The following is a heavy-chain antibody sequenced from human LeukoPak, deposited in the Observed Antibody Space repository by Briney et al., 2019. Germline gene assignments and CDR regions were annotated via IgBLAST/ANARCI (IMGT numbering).Heavy chain of an antibody. Sequence: SQTLSLTCTVSGGSISSGGYYWSWIRQPPGKGLEWIGSVYYDGSTYFNPSLKSRVTISLDTCKNQFSLRLNSVTAADTAVYYCARAGGLNYYGGFSEFGYWGQGRLVTVSS. V-gene: IGHV4-39*07. CDR3: ARAGGLNYYGGFSEFGY. CDR1: GGSISSGGYY. D-gene: IGHD4-23*01. J-gene: IGHJ4*02. CDR2: VYYDGST.